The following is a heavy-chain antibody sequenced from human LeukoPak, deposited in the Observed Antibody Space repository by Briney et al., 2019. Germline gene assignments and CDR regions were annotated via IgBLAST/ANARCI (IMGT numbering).Heavy chain of an antibody. CDR3: ARSAEQWLDLDY. D-gene: IGHD6-19*01. J-gene: IGHJ4*02. CDR1: GFTFSSYS. CDR2: ISSSSSYM. V-gene: IGHV3-21*01. Sequence: GGSLRLSCAASGFTFSSYSMNWVRQAPGKGLEWVSSISSSSSYMYYADSVKGRFTISRDNAKNSLYLQMNSLRAEDTAVYYCARSAEQWLDLDYWGQGTLVTVSS.